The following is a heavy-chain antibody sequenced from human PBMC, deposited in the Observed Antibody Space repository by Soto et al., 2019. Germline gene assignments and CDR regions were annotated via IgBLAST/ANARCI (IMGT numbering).Heavy chain of an antibody. J-gene: IGHJ6*02. CDR3: ARCFRFSPYYGMDV. CDR2: INAGNGNT. D-gene: IGHD3-3*01. Sequence: QVPLVQSGAEVKKPGASVKVSCKASGYTFTSYAMHWVRQAPGQRLEWMGWINAGNGNTKYSQKFQGRVTIARDTSASTAYMELSSLRSEDTAVYYCARCFRFSPYYGMDVWGQGTTVTVSS. CDR1: GYTFTSYA. V-gene: IGHV1-3*01.